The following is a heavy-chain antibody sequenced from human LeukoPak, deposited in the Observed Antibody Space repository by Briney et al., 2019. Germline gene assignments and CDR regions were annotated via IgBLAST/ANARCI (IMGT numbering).Heavy chain of an antibody. CDR1: GFTFSSNG. J-gene: IGHJ5*02. CDR3: AREDWNYQQGVRYNFFDP. CDR2: ISGSGGST. V-gene: IGHV3-23*01. Sequence: GGSLRLSCAASGFTFSSNGMNWVRQAPGKGLEWVSAISGSGGSTYYADSVRGRFTISRDNAKKMLYLQMNSLRAEDTAVYYCAREDWNYQQGVRYNFFDPWGQGTLVTVSS. D-gene: IGHD1-7*01.